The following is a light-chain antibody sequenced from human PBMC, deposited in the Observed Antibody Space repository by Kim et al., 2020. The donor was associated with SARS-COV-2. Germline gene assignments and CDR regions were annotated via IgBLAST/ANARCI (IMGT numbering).Light chain of an antibody. J-gene: IGLJ2*01. Sequence: QSVIISWSGNRSNIGSNPVNWYQHVPGTAPKLRISSNSDRPSGVPDRFTASKSDTSAALAISGLQSEDETTYYCAAWDESLDGFLVFGGGTQLTVL. V-gene: IGLV1-44*01. CDR2: SNS. CDR1: RSNIGSNP. CDR3: AAWDESLDGFLV.